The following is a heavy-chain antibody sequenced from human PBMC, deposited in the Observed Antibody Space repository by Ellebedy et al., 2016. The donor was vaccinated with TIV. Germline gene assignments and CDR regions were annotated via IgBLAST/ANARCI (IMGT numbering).Heavy chain of an antibody. V-gene: IGHV3-74*01. CDR2: INTDGSST. CDR3: ARYGRGIGSSGFYYYYYALDV. J-gene: IGHJ6*02. CDR1: GFTFSRYW. Sequence: GESLKISCAASGFTFSRYWMHWVRQAPGKGLVWVSGINTDGSSTSYADSVRGQFTISRDNAKNTLYLQMNSLRAEDTAVYYCARYGRGIGSSGFYYYYYALDVWGRGTTVTVSS. D-gene: IGHD6-6*01.